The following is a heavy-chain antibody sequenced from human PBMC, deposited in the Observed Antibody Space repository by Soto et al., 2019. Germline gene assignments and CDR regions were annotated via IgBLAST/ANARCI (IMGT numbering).Heavy chain of an antibody. D-gene: IGHD1-26*01. CDR3: ARDCGGSYWGWFDP. J-gene: IGHJ5*02. V-gene: IGHV4-31*02. CDR2: IYYSGST. CDR1: VGSISSGGYY. Sequence: SETLSLTCTVSVGSISSGGYYLSWIRHHPGKGLEWIGYIYYSGSTYYNPSLKSRVTISVDTSKNQFSLKLSYVTAAETAVYYCARDCGGSYWGWFDPWGQGTLVT.